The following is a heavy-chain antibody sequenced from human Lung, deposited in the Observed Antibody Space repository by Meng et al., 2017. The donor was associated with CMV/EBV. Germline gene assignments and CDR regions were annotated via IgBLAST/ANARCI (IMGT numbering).Heavy chain of an antibody. CDR3: ARDGGKYCSSTSCKSKYYYYGMDV. J-gene: IGHJ6*02. D-gene: IGHD2-2*01. Sequence: SXTLSLXCTVSGGSISSSSYYWGWIRQPPGKGLEWIGSIYYSGSTYYNPSLKSRVTISVDTSKNQFSLKLSSVTAADTAVYYCARDGGKYCSSTSCKSKYYYYGMDVRXQGTXVT. CDR1: GGSISSSSYY. CDR2: IYYSGST. V-gene: IGHV4-39*07.